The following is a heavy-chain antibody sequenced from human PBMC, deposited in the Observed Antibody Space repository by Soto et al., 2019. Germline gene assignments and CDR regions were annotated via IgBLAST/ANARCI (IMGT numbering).Heavy chain of an antibody. CDR2: IYYSGST. J-gene: IGHJ4*02. D-gene: IGHD2-21*01. CDR1: GGSISSGGYY. V-gene: IGHV4-31*03. Sequence: QVQLQESGPGLVKPSQTLSLTCIVSGGSISSGGYYWSWIRQLPGKGLEWIGYIYYSGSTSYKPALKSRISILVDTSKNQFSLNLSSVTAADTAVYYCARTTYGGDSRVSTFDSWGQGTLVTVSS. CDR3: ARTTYGGDSRVSTFDS.